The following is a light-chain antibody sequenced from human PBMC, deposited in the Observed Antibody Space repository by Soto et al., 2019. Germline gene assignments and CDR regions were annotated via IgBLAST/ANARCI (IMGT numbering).Light chain of an antibody. CDR2: SNN. J-gene: IGLJ2*01. V-gene: IGLV1-44*01. CDR1: TSNIASNT. Sequence: QSVLTQPPSASGAPGQRVTISCSGNTSNIASNTVNWYQQLPGTAPKLLIYSNNQRPSGVRDRFSGSKSGTSASLAISALHAEYYADYYCANWDDRLKGVFGGGTKLTVL. CDR3: ANWDDRLKGV.